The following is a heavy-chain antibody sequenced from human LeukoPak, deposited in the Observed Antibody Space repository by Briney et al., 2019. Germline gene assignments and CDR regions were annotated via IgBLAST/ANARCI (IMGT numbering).Heavy chain of an antibody. J-gene: IGHJ6*03. Sequence: GASVKVSCKASGYTFTGYYMHWVRQAPGQGLEWMGWINSNSGGTNYAQKFQGRVTMTRDTSTTTAYMELNRLRSDDTAVYYCARVRRPEYSSSSYYYYMDVWGKGTTVTVPS. CDR1: GYTFTGYY. CDR3: ARVRRPEYSSSSYYYYMDV. D-gene: IGHD6-6*01. CDR2: INSNSGGT. V-gene: IGHV1-2*02.